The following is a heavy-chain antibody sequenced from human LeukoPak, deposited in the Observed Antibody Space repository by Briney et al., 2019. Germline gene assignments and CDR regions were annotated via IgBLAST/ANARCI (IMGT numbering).Heavy chain of an antibody. CDR1: GFTFSSYD. CDR3: AREPLNTAMVYGMDV. CDR2: IGTAGDT. V-gene: IGHV3-13*01. Sequence: GGSLRLSCAASGFTFSSYDMHWVRQATGKGLEWVSAIGTAGDTYYPGSVKGRFTISRENAENSLYLQMNSLRAEDTAVYYCAREPLNTAMVYGMDVWGQGTTVTVSS. J-gene: IGHJ6*02. D-gene: IGHD5-18*01.